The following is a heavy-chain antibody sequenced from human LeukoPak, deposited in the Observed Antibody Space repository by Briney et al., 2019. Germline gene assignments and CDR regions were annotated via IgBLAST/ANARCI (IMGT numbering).Heavy chain of an antibody. Sequence: ASVKVSCKASGYTFTSYDINWVRQATGQGLEWMGWMNPNSGNTGYAQKFQGRVTITRNTSISTAYMELSSLRSEDTAVYYCARSYYYDSSGYYRDWFDPWGQGTLVTVSS. J-gene: IGHJ5*02. D-gene: IGHD3-22*01. CDR3: ARSYYYDSSGYYRDWFDP. CDR1: GYTFTSYD. CDR2: MNPNSGNT. V-gene: IGHV1-8*03.